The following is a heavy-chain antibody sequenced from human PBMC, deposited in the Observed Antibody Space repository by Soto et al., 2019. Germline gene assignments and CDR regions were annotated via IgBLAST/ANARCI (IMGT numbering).Heavy chain of an antibody. CDR2: FSGSGGST. CDR3: ARDWTGDTCPCLDV. J-gene: IGHJ6*02. CDR1: GFTFSNYA. V-gene: IGHV3-23*01. Sequence: EVQLLESGGGLVQPGGSLRLSCAAAGFTFSNYALTWVRQSPGKGLEWVSTFSGSGGSTYYADSVRGRFTISRDNSKNTLFLQTTSLRVEDTAIYYCARDWTGDTCPCLDVWGQGTTVSVSS. D-gene: IGHD3-3*01.